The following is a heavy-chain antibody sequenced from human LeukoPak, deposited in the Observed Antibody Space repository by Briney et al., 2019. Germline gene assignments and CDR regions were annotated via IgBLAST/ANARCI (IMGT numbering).Heavy chain of an antibody. J-gene: IGHJ4*02. D-gene: IGHD3-10*01. CDR1: GVSISSSSYY. V-gene: IGHV4-39*01. CDR3: ARSSYGAGSKPYWVDY. Sequence: SETLSPTCTVSGVSISSSSYYWAWIRQPPGKGLEYIGSYSGSTYYNPSLKSRVTISVDTSKKQFSLKLSSVTAADTAVYYCARSSYGAGSKPYWVDYWGQGTLVTVSS. CDR2: YSGST.